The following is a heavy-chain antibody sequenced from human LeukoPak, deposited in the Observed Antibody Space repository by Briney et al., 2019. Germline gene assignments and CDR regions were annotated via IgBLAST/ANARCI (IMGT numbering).Heavy chain of an antibody. D-gene: IGHD4-17*01. Sequence: GGSLRLSCAASGFTFSSYSMNWVRQAPGKGLEWVSYISSSSTTIYYADSVKGRFTISRDNAKNSLYLRMNSLRAEDTAVYYCAKIKAVTTQDFDYWGQGTLVTVSS. CDR2: ISSSSTTI. J-gene: IGHJ4*02. V-gene: IGHV3-48*01. CDR3: AKIKAVTTQDFDY. CDR1: GFTFSSYS.